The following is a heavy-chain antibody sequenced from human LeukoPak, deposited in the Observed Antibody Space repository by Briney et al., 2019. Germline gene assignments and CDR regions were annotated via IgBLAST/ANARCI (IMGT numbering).Heavy chain of an antibody. Sequence: GGSLRLSCAASVLTFSSYSMNWVRQAPGKGLECVSSISSSSSYIYYADSVKGRSTISRDNAKNSLYLQMNSLRAEDTAVYYCARDRGYCSGGSCYYFGYWGQGTLVTVSS. CDR2: ISSSSSYI. D-gene: IGHD2-15*01. CDR1: VLTFSSYS. J-gene: IGHJ4*02. CDR3: ARDRGYCSGGSCYYFGY. V-gene: IGHV3-21*01.